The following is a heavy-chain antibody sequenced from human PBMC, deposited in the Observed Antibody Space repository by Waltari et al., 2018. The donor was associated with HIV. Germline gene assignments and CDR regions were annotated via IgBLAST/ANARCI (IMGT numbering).Heavy chain of an antibody. Sequence: QVQLQQWGAGLLKPSETLSLTCAVHGDHFFGQYWSWIRQPPGKGLEWIGEISTSGSAHYNPSLASRVTISLDTSKKQISLNLRSVTAADTAVYYCAGPYSSSPDYYFGMDVWGQGTSVTVSS. J-gene: IGHJ6*02. V-gene: IGHV4-34*01. CDR3: AGPYSSSPDYYFGMDV. CDR1: GDHFFGQY. D-gene: IGHD6-6*01. CDR2: ISTSGSA.